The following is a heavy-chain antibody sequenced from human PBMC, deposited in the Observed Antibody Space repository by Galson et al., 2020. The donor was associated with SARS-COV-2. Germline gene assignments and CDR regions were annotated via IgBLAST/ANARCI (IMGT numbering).Heavy chain of an antibody. CDR2: INWNSGSI. V-gene: IGHV3-9*01. J-gene: IGHJ3*01. Sequence: SLKISCAASTFTFEHYAMHWVRQAPGKGLEWVSGINWNSGSIGYADSVKGRFTISRDNANNSLYLQMNSLGAEDTALYYCVKDIGDYYDTSGYYGAFDLWGQGTLVTVS. CDR3: VKDIGDYYDTSGYYGAFDL. CDR1: TFTFEHYA. D-gene: IGHD3-22*01.